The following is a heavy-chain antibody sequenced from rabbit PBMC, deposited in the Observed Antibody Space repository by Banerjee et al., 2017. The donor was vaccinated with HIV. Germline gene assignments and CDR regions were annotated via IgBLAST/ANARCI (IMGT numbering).Heavy chain of an antibody. Sequence: QEQLEESGGGLVQPEGSLTLTCTASGFSFSSSYYMCWVRQAPGKGLEWIGCIYAGSSGSTYYASWAKGRFTISKTSSTTVTLQMTSLTAADTATYFCARGAGYGSYTFLSRLDLWGPGTLVTVS. V-gene: IGHV1S45*01. CDR1: GFSFSSSYY. CDR2: IYAGSSGST. CDR3: ARGAGYGSYTFLSRLDL. D-gene: IGHD5-1*01. J-gene: IGHJ6*01.